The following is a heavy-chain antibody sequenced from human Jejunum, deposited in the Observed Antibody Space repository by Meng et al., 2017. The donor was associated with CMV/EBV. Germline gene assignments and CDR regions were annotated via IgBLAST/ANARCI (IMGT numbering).Heavy chain of an antibody. J-gene: IGHJ4*02. V-gene: IGHV3-74*03. D-gene: IGHD1-1*01. CDR3: ARDRNWIFDY. CDR1: GVRFDESA. Sequence: SCAASGVRFDESAMFWVRQVAGKGLVWVERISHDGTITTYVDSVKGRFTISRDNARNTLYLQMNSLRAEDTAVYYCARDRNWIFDYWGRGTLVTVSS. CDR2: ISHDGTIT.